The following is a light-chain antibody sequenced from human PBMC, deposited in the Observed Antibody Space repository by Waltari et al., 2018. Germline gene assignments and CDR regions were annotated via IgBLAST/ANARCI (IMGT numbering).Light chain of an antibody. V-gene: IGKV1-5*03. Sequence: DIQMTQSPSTLSASVGDRVTITCRASQNINSWLAWYQQKPGKAPKLLMYKASSLESGVPSRFSGSGSVTEFTLTITSLQPDDFATYFCQHYNNYSPWTFGQGTKVEVK. CDR3: QHYNNYSPWT. J-gene: IGKJ1*01. CDR1: QNINSW. CDR2: KAS.